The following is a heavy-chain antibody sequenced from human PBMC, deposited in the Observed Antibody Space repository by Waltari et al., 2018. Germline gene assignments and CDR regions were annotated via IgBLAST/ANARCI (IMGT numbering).Heavy chain of an antibody. CDR1: GFTFSSYG. CDR2: IRDDGSNK. J-gene: IGHJ6*03. D-gene: IGHD6-13*01. CDR3: AKEAGTIYYYYYMDV. Sequence: QVQLVESGGGVVQPGGSLRLSCAASGFTFSSYGLHWLRLAPGKGLEWVAFIRDDGSNKYYADSVKGRFTISRDNSKNTLYLQMNSLRAEDTAVDYCAKEAGTIYYYYYMDVWGKGTTVTVSS. V-gene: IGHV3-30*02.